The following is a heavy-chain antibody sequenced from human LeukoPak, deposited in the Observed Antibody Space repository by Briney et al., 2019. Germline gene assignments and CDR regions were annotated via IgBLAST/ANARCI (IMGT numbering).Heavy chain of an antibody. J-gene: IGHJ4*02. Sequence: GGSLRLSCVASGFTVSSNYMSWVRQAPGKGLEWVSVIYSGGSTYYADSVKGRFTISRDNSKNTLYMQMNSLRAEDTAVYYCAELRTSLWGQGTLVTVSS. CDR1: GFTVSSNY. D-gene: IGHD1-7*01. V-gene: IGHV3-66*02. CDR3: AELRTSL. CDR2: IYSGGST.